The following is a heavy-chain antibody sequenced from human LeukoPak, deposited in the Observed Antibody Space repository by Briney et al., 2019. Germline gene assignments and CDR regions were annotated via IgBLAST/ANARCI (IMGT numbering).Heavy chain of an antibody. Sequence: SVKVSCKASGGTFSSYAISWVRQAPGQGLEWMGGIIPIFGTANYAQKFQGRVTITADESTSTAYMELSSLRSEDTAAYYCARSIAARAPTFEGLDYWGQGTLVTVSS. CDR1: GGTFSSYA. CDR2: IIPIFGTA. V-gene: IGHV1-69*13. D-gene: IGHD6-6*01. CDR3: ARSIAARAPTFEGLDY. J-gene: IGHJ4*02.